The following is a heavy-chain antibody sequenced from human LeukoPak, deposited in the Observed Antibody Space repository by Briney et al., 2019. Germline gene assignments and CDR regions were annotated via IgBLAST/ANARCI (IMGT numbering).Heavy chain of an antibody. V-gene: IGHV3-23*01. CDR1: RFTFSNFA. D-gene: IGHD7-27*01. CDR3: AKVQFNWGPIDY. Sequence: GGSLRLSCAASRFTFSNFAIRWVRQVPGKGLEWVSSIDGSGDKTHYPDSVRGRFTVSRDNSKNTLYLQMNSLRVEDTATYFCAKVQFNWGPIDYWGQGNPVIVSS. J-gene: IGHJ4*02. CDR2: IDGSGDKT.